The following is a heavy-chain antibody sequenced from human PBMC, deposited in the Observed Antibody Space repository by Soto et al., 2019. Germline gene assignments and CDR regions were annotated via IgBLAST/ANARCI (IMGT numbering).Heavy chain of an antibody. CDR2: INSDGSST. CDR1: GFTFSSYW. V-gene: IGHV3-74*01. J-gene: IGHJ5*02. Sequence: GGSLRLSCAASGFTFSSYWMHWVRQAPGKGLVWVSRINSDGSSTSYADSVKGRFTISRDNAKNTLYLQMNSLRAEDTAVYYCARDFVTMVRGVTLVMYNWFDPWGQGTLVTVS. D-gene: IGHD3-10*01. CDR3: ARDFVTMVRGVTLVMYNWFDP.